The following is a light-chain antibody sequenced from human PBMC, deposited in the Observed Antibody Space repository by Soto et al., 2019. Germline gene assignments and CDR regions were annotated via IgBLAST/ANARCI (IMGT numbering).Light chain of an antibody. CDR3: QQYNKWPYT. CDR1: QHVSSN. CDR2: RAS. V-gene: IGKV3-15*01. J-gene: IGKJ2*01. Sequence: EIVMTQSPATLSVSPGGSATLSCRASQHVSSNLAWYRQKPGQAPTLLINRASTRATGIPATLSGSGSGTEFTLTISSLQSEDFAVYYCQQYNKWPYTFGQGTKLEI.